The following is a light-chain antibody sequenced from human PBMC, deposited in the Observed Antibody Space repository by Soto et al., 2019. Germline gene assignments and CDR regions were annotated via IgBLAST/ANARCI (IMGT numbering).Light chain of an antibody. V-gene: IGKV3-11*01. CDR3: QQRGKWPST. CDR2: DAY. J-gene: IGKJ2*02. Sequence: EGVLTPSPDNLSLSPGETATPSCRASQSVDRYVAWYQQKLGQAPRLLIYDAYTRATGVGARFTGSGSATDFSLTITSLEPEDFAVYYCQQRGKWPSTFGPGTKVDIK. CDR1: QSVDRY.